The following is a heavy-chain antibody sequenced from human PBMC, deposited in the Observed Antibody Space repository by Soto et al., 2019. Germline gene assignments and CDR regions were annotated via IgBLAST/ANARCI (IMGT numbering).Heavy chain of an antibody. CDR2: IYYSGST. CDR3: ARGYCSSTSCFDP. J-gene: IGHJ5*02. D-gene: IGHD2-2*01. V-gene: IGHV4-59*12. Sequence: PSETLSLTCTVSGGSISNYYWSWIRQPPGRGLEWIGHIYYSGSTSYNPSLKSRVTISVDTSKNQFSLKLSSVTAADTAVYYCARGYCSSTSCFDPWGQGTLVTVSS. CDR1: GGSISNYY.